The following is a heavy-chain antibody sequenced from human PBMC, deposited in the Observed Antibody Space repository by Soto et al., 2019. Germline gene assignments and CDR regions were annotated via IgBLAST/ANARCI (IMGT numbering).Heavy chain of an antibody. J-gene: IGHJ4*02. CDR2: IYYSGST. D-gene: IGHD6-19*01. V-gene: IGHV4-59*01. CDR3: ASTIAVAYFDY. Sequence: LSLTCTVSGGSISSYYWSWIRQPPGKGLEWIGYIYYSGSTNYNPSLKSRVTISVDTSKNQFSLKLSSVTAADTAVYYCASTIAVAYFDYWGQGTLVTVSS. CDR1: GGSISSYY.